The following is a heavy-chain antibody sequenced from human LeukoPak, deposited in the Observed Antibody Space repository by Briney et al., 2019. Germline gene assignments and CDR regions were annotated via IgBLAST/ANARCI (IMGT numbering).Heavy chain of an antibody. CDR1: GYTFTSYY. V-gene: IGHV1-46*01. D-gene: IGHD6-6*01. Sequence: ASVKVSCKASGYTFTSYYMHWVRQAPGQGLEWMGIINPSGGSTSYAQKFQGRVTMTRDTSTSTVYMELSSLRSEDTAVYYCARVGDSSSSRRVPYYYGMDVWGQGTTVTVPS. J-gene: IGHJ6*02. CDR2: INPSGGST. CDR3: ARVGDSSSSRRVPYYYGMDV.